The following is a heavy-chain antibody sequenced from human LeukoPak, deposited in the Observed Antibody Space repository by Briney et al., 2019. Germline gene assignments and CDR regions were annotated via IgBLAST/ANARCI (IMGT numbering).Heavy chain of an antibody. V-gene: IGHV1-2*02. CDR3: ARGYSSGWGSWFDP. CDR1: GYTFTGYY. Sequence: ASVKVSCKASGYTFTGYYMHWVRQAPGQGLEWMGWINPNSGGTNYAQKFQGRVTMTRDTSISTAYMELSRLRSDDTAAYYCARGYSSGWGSWFDPRGQGTLVTVSS. D-gene: IGHD6-19*01. J-gene: IGHJ5*02. CDR2: INPNSGGT.